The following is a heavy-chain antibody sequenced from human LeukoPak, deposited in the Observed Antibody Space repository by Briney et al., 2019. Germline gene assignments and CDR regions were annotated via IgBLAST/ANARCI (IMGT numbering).Heavy chain of an antibody. CDR2: ISGSGGST. CDR1: GFTFSSYA. D-gene: IGHD6-19*01. Sequence: QPGGSLRLSCAASGFTFSSYAMSWVRQAPGKGLEWVSAISGSGGSTYYADSVKGRFTISRDNAKNSLFLEMNDLRAEDTALYYCARDPIVVAGYMDVWGKGTAVIISS. J-gene: IGHJ6*03. V-gene: IGHV3-23*01. CDR3: ARDPIVVAGYMDV.